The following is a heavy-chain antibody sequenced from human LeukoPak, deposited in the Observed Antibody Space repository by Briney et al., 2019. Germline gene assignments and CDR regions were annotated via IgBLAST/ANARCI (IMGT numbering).Heavy chain of an antibody. Sequence: HSGGSLRLSCAASGFTFSSYGINWVRQAPGKGLEWVAVISYDGSNKYYADSVKGRFTISRDNSKNTLYLQMNSLRAEDTAVYYCARDRGSGIGYFDYWGQGTLVTVSS. J-gene: IGHJ4*02. V-gene: IGHV3-30*19. CDR2: ISYDGSNK. CDR3: ARDRGSGIGYFDY. CDR1: GFTFSSYG. D-gene: IGHD3-10*01.